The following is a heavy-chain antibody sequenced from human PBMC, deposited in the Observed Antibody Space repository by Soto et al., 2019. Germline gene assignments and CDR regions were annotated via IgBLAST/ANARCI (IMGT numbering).Heavy chain of an antibody. J-gene: IGHJ6*02. CDR3: AKKDRFGESYYYYYGMDV. D-gene: IGHD3-10*01. Sequence: PGGSLRLSCAASGFTFSSYAMSWVRQAPGKGLEWVSAISGSGGSTYYADSVKGRFTISRDNSKNTLYLQMNSLRAEDTGVYYCAKKDRFGESYYYYYGMDVWGQGTTVSVSS. V-gene: IGHV3-23*01. CDR1: GFTFSSYA. CDR2: ISGSGGST.